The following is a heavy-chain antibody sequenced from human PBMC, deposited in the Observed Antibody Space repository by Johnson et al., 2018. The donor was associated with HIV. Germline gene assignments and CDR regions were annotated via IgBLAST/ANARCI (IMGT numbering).Heavy chain of an antibody. V-gene: IGHV3-23*04. CDR2: ISGSGGRT. CDR1: GFTFSSYA. D-gene: IGHD5-18*01. Sequence: VQLVESGGGLVQPGGSLRLSCAASGFTFSSYAMSWVRQAPGQGLEWVSAISGSGGRTYYADSVQGRLTISIDNSKKKLYLQMNNLRAEDTAVYFCAKRGTAMVRDAFDIWGQGTMVTFSS. CDR3: AKRGTAMVRDAFDI. J-gene: IGHJ3*02.